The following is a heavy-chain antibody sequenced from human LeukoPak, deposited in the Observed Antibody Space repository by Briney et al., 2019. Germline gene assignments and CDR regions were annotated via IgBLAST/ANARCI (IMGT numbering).Heavy chain of an antibody. CDR3: ARDGNSGYDPDAFDI. Sequence: GGSLRLSCAASEFTFSSYEMNWVRRAPGKGLEWVSYISSSGSTIYYADSVKGRFTISRDNPKNSLYLQMNSLRAEDTAVYYCARDGNSGYDPDAFDIWGQGTMVTVSS. CDR1: EFTFSSYE. D-gene: IGHD5-12*01. CDR2: ISSSGSTI. V-gene: IGHV3-48*03. J-gene: IGHJ3*02.